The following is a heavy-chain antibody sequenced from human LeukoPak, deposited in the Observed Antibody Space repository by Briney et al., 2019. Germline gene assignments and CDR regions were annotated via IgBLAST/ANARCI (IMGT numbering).Heavy chain of an antibody. Sequence: QPGGSLRLSCAASGFTFSDHHMDWVRQAPGKGLEWVGRSRNKAYSYTTDYAASVKGRFTISRDDSKNSLYLQMNSLRTEDTAMYYCARVSGGSSWGYWGQGTLVTVSS. J-gene: IGHJ4*02. CDR2: SRNKAYSYTT. D-gene: IGHD2-15*01. CDR3: ARVSGGSSWGY. CDR1: GFTFSDHH. V-gene: IGHV3-72*01.